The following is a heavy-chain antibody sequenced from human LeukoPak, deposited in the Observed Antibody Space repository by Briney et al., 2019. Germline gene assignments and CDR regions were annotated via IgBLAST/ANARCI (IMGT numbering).Heavy chain of an antibody. Sequence: GGSLRLSCTASGFTFSSYSMTWVRQAPGKGLEWVSYISSSSSTIYYADSVKGRFTISRDNAKNSLYLQMNSLRAEDTAVYYCARPKYLGYCSSTSCYSAFDIWGQGTMVTVSS. CDR2: ISSSSSTI. CDR3: ARPKYLGYCSSTSCYSAFDI. D-gene: IGHD2-2*02. V-gene: IGHV3-48*01. J-gene: IGHJ3*02. CDR1: GFTFSSYS.